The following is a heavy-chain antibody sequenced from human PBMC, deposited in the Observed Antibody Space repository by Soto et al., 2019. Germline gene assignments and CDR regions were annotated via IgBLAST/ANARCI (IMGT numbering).Heavy chain of an antibody. V-gene: IGHV3-23*01. CDR1: GLTFSSYA. CDR2: ISGSGGST. D-gene: IGHD6-13*01. CDR3: AKDDLGWKVRIAAADDYYYYGMDV. Sequence: QPGGSLKLSCAASGLTFSSYAMSWVRQAPGKGLEWVSAISGSGGSTYYADSVKGRFTISRDNSKNTLYLQMNSLRAEDTAVYYCAKDDLGWKVRIAAADDYYYYGMDVWGQGTTVTVSS. J-gene: IGHJ6*02.